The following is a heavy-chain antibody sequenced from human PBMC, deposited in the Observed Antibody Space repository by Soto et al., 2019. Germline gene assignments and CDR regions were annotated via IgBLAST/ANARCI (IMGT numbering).Heavy chain of an antibody. CDR2: VYWSDEK. CDR3: AHKEYYFDTGTYYNVRWFDP. D-gene: IGHD3-10*01. J-gene: IGHJ5*02. V-gene: IGHV2-5*01. Sequence: SGPTRVNPTQTLTLPCTFSRFSLKSSGVGVAWIRQPPGNALEWLALVYWSDEKRYSPSLKNRLTITKDTSKNEVVLTMTNMDPLDTATYYCAHKEYYFDTGTYYNVRWFDPWGQGILVTVSS. CDR1: RFSLKSSGVG.